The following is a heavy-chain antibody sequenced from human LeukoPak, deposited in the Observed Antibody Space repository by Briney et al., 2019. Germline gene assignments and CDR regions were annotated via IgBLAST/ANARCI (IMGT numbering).Heavy chain of an antibody. Sequence: GASVKVSCKASGYTFTGYYMHWVRQAPGQGLEWMGRINPNSGGTNYAQKLQGRVTMTTDTSTSTAYMELRSLRSDDTAVYYCASQYWGSPPSNWFDPWGQGTLVTVSS. J-gene: IGHJ5*02. CDR3: ASQYWGSPPSNWFDP. V-gene: IGHV1-2*06. CDR2: INPNSGGT. CDR1: GYTFTGYY. D-gene: IGHD7-27*01.